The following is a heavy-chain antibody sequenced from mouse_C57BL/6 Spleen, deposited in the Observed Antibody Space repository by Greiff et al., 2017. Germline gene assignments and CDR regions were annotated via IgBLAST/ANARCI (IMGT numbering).Heavy chain of an antibody. Sequence: QVQLQQPGTELVKPGASVKLSCKASGYTFTSYWLHWVKQRPGQGLAWIGNINPSNGGTNYNEKFKSKATLTVDKSSSTAYMQLSSLPSEDSAVYYCARWGLYYDYDEGDYWGQGTTLTVSS. J-gene: IGHJ2*01. CDR2: INPSNGGT. V-gene: IGHV1-53*01. CDR1: GYTFTSYW. CDR3: ARWGLYYDYDEGDY. D-gene: IGHD2-4*01.